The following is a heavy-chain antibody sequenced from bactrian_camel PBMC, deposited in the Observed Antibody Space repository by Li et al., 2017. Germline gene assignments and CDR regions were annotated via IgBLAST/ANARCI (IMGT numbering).Heavy chain of an antibody. Sequence: HVQLVESGGGSVQVGGSLRLSCAYSGKTYSYCMGWFRQAPGKEREGVAAINRGAGMTWRDASVAGRFTISRDDAKNTLYLQLNSLKTEDTCMYYCAKDLWGSTNWGQGTQVTVS. J-gene: IGHJ4*01. V-gene: IGHV3S1*01. CDR3: AKDLWGSTN. CDR2: INRGAGMT. CDR1: GKTYSYC. D-gene: IGHD5*01.